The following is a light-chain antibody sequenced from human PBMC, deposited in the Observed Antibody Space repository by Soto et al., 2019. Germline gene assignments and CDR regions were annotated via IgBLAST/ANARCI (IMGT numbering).Light chain of an antibody. CDR3: QQYYNAPRT. CDR1: QTVFFSTSNKNY. CDR2: WAS. Sequence: DIVMTQSPESLAVSLGERATIKCESSQTVFFSTSNKNYLAWYQQRPGQPPKLLIYWASIRESGVPDRFSGSGSGTHFTLTIDSLQAEDVAVYYCQQYYNAPRTFGQGTKVEIQ. V-gene: IGKV4-1*01. J-gene: IGKJ1*01.